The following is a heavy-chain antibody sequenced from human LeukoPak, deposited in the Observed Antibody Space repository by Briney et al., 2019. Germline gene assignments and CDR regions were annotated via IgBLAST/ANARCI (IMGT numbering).Heavy chain of an antibody. D-gene: IGHD1-1*01. CDR1: RFTFNSYW. V-gene: IGHV3-7*01. CDR3: ARDLWNAGGIDY. J-gene: IGHJ4*02. CDR2: IKQDGSEK. Sequence: GSLRLSCVASRFTFNSYWMSWIRQAPGKGLEWVANIKQDGSEKYYVDSVKGRFTITRDNAKNSLYLQMNSLRAEDTAVYYCARDLWNAGGIDYWGQGTLVTVSS.